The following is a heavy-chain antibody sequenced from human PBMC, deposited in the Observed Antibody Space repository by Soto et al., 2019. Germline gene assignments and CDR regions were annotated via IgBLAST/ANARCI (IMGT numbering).Heavy chain of an antibody. V-gene: IGHV3-66*01. D-gene: IGHD3-9*01. CDR1: GFTVSSNY. CDR3: ARVTGTSNWFDP. CDR2: IYSGGST. J-gene: IGHJ5*02. Sequence: GGSLRLSCAASGFTVSSNYMSWVRQAPGKGLEWVSVIYSGGSTYYADSVKGRFTISRDNSKNTLYLQMNSLRAEDTAVYYCARVTGTSNWFDPWGQGTLVTVSS.